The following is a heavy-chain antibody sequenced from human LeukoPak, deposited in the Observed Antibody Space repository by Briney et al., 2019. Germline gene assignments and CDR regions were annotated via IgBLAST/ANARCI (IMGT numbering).Heavy chain of an antibody. Sequence: ASVKVSCKASGYTFTGYHIHWVRQAPGQGLEWMGRINPYSGDTNFAQKFQGRVTMTRDTSITTAYMDLSSLTPDDTAVYFCAREQGSLTRSWYTGYWGQGTQVPVSS. CDR2: INPYSGDT. CDR1: GYTFTGYH. CDR3: AREQGSLTRSWYTGY. V-gene: IGHV1-2*06. J-gene: IGHJ4*02. D-gene: IGHD6-13*01.